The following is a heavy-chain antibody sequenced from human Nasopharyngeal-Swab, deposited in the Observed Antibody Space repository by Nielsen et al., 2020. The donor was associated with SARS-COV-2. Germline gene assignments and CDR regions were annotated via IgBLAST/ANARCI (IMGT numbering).Heavy chain of an antibody. CDR2: ISYDGSNK. V-gene: IGHV3-30*18. Sequence: SLKISCAASGFTFSSYGMHWVRQAPGKGLEWVAVISYDGSNKYYANSVKGRFTISRDNSKNTLYLQMNSLRAEDTAVYYCAKGTGATYRAIDYWGQGTLVTASS. J-gene: IGHJ4*02. D-gene: IGHD1-26*01. CDR1: GFTFSSYG. CDR3: AKGTGATYRAIDY.